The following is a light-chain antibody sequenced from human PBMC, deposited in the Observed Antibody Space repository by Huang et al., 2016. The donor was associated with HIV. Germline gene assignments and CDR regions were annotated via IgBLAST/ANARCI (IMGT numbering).Light chain of an antibody. J-gene: IGKJ1*01. Sequence: EIVLTQSPGTLSLSPGERATLSCRASQSISADYLAWYQQKPGQAPRLLSYAASSTATGIPDRFSGSGSGKDFTLTIYRLEPEDFAVYFCQQYAGSPWTFGQGTKVEIK. CDR3: QQYAGSPWT. CDR1: QSISADY. CDR2: AAS. V-gene: IGKV3-20*01.